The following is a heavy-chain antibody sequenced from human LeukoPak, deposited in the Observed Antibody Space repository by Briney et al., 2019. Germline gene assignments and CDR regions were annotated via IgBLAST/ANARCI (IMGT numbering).Heavy chain of an antibody. V-gene: IGHV1-18*01. D-gene: IGHD6-19*01. CDR2: ISAYNGNT. J-gene: IGHJ4*02. CDR3: ARDLRVYSSGWSTLGY. Sequence: GASVKVSCKASGYTFTSYGISWVRQAPGQGLEWMGWISAYNGNTNYAQKLQGRVTMTTDTSTSTAYMELRSLRSDDTAVYYCARDLRVYSSGWSTLGYWDQGTLVTVSS. CDR1: GYTFTSYG.